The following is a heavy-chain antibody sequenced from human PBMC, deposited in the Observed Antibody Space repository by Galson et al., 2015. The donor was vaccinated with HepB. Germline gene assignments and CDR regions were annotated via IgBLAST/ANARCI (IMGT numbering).Heavy chain of an antibody. V-gene: IGHV3-11*06. CDR2: ISASTIYP. Sequence: SLRLSCAASGFPFSDYYMSWIRQAPGKGLEWLSYISASTIYPNYEDSVKGRFTVSRDNAKNSLNLQMNSLRAEDTAVYCCARVADADYGAHTHFDSWGQGTLVTVSS. D-gene: IGHD4-17*01. J-gene: IGHJ4*02. CDR1: GFPFSDYY. CDR3: ARVADADYGAHTHFDS.